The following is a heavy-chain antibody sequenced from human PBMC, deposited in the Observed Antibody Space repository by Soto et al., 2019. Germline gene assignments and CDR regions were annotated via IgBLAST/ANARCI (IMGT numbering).Heavy chain of an antibody. Sequence: SETLSLTCTVSGGSISSSIYYWGWIRQPPGKGLEWIGSIYYSGSTYYNPSLKSRVTISVDTSKNQFSLKLSSVTAADTAVYYCARQTRLIAVAGDAFDTWGQATMVTVSS. J-gene: IGHJ3*02. V-gene: IGHV4-39*01. CDR2: IYYSGST. D-gene: IGHD6-19*01. CDR1: GGSISSSIYY. CDR3: ARQTRLIAVAGDAFDT.